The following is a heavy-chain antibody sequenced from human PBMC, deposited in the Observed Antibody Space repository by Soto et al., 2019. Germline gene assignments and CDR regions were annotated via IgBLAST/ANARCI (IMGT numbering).Heavy chain of an antibody. D-gene: IGHD3-3*01. CDR1: GYTFTSYG. CDR3: ARERFLEWFHGYYYGMDV. V-gene: IGHV1-18*01. CDR2: ISAYNGNT. Sequence: GASVKVSCKASGYTFTSYGISWVRQAPGQGLEWMGWISAYNGNTNYAQKLQGRVTMTTDTSTSTAYMELRSLRSDDTAVYYCARERFLEWFHGYYYGMDVWGQGTTVTVSS. J-gene: IGHJ6*02.